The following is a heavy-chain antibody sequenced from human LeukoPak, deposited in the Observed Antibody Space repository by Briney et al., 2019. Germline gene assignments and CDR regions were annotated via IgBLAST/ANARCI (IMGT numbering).Heavy chain of an antibody. CDR3: ARDKVLLWFGAYYGPEYYFDY. J-gene: IGHJ4*02. CDR1: GYTFTGYY. Sequence: ASVKVSCKASGYTFTGYYMHWVRQAPGQGLEWMGWINPNSGGTNYAQKFQGRVTMTRDTSISTAYMELSRLRSDDTAVYYCARDKVLLWFGAYYGPEYYFDYWGQGTLVTVSS. D-gene: IGHD3-10*01. V-gene: IGHV1-2*02. CDR2: INPNSGGT.